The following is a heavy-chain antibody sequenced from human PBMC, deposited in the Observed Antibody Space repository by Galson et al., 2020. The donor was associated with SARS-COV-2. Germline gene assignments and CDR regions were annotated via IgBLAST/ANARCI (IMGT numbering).Heavy chain of an antibody. Sequence: TGGSLRLSCAASGFTFSSYAMSWVRQAPGKGLEWVAGIGGNGDNKYYADSVKGRFTISRDNSTNTLYLQMNSLRAEDTAVYYCAKGQSYYYDASGYYEYFQHWGQCTLVTGSS. CDR1: GFTFSSYA. CDR3: AKGQSYYYDASGYYEYFQH. J-gene: IGHJ1*01. D-gene: IGHD3-22*01. V-gene: IGHV3-23*01. CDR2: IGGNGDNK.